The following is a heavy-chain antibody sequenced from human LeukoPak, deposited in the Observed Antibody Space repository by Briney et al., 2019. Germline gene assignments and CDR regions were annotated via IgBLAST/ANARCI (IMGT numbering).Heavy chain of an antibody. J-gene: IGHJ6*02. CDR2: IYYSGSA. CDR3: ASVTSSRISEGMDV. D-gene: IGHD2-21*02. Sequence: SETLSLTCTVSGGSISSSNYYWGWIRQPPGKGLEWIGTIYYSGSAYYNPSLKSRVTTSLDTSKNQFSLKLISVTAADTAVYYCASVTSSRISEGMDVWGQGTTVTVSS. CDR1: GGSISSSNYY. V-gene: IGHV4-39*07.